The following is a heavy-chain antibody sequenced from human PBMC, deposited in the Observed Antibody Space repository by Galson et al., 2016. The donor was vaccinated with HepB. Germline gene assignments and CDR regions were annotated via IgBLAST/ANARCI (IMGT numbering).Heavy chain of an antibody. V-gene: IGHV3-48*01. CDR1: GFSVSDFS. J-gene: IGHJ4*02. CDR3: AREPTVNTGRNFDF. CDR2: ISVSGTTI. D-gene: IGHD4-17*01. Sequence: SLRLSCAASGFSVSDFSMNWVRQAPGKGPEWVSFISVSGTTIYYAASVKGRFIISRDKDKKSLHLQMNSLRVEDTAVYYCAREPTVNTGRNFDFWGQGTLVTVSS.